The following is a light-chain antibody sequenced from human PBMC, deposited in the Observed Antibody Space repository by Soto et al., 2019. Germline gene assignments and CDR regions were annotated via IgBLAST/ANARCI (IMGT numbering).Light chain of an antibody. CDR3: ETWDSNTRV. CDR1: SGHSSYI. CDR2: LEGSGSY. J-gene: IGLJ3*02. V-gene: IGLV4-60*02. Sequence: QSVLTQSSSASASRGSSVKLTCTLSSGHSSYIIAWHQQQPGKAPRSLMKLEGSGSYNKGSGVPDRFSGSSSGADRYLTISTLQFEDEADYYCETWDSNTRVFGGGTKVTVL.